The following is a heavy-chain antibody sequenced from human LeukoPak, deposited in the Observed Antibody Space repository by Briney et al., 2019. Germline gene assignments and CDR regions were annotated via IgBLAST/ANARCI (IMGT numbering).Heavy chain of an antibody. V-gene: IGHV1-8*01. CDR2: MNPNSGNT. Sequence: ASVKVSCKASGYTFTSYDINWVRQATGQGLEWMGWMNPNSGNTGYAQKFRGRVTMTRDTSISTAYMELSRLRSDDTAVYYCARVARDCSSWYLRYFDYWGQGTLVTVSS. J-gene: IGHJ4*02. CDR1: GYTFTSYD. CDR3: ARVARDCSSWYLRYFDY. D-gene: IGHD6-13*01.